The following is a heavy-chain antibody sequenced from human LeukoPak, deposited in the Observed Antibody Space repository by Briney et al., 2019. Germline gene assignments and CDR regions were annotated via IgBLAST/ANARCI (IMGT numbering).Heavy chain of an antibody. J-gene: IGHJ4*02. D-gene: IGHD3-10*01. Sequence: PSETLCLTCAVYGGSFSGYYWSWIRQPPGKGLEWIGEINHSGSTNYNPSLKSRVTISVDTSKNQFSLKLSSVTAADTAVYYCATMSYRPGSYYFDYWGQGTLVTVSS. CDR3: ATMSYRPGSYYFDY. CDR2: INHSGST. V-gene: IGHV4-34*01. CDR1: GGSFSGYY.